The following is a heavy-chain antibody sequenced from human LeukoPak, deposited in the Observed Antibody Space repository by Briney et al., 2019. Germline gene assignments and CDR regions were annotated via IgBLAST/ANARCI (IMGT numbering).Heavy chain of an antibody. CDR1: GYSFTSYW. J-gene: IGHJ3*02. Sequence: GESLKISCKGSGYSFTSYWIAWVRQMPGKGLEWMGIIYPGDSDTRYSPSFPGQVTISADKSISTAYLQWSSLKASDTAMYYCARQWYYYDSSGYLMGAFDIWGQGTMVTVSS. V-gene: IGHV5-51*01. CDR3: ARQWYYYDSSGYLMGAFDI. CDR2: IYPGDSDT. D-gene: IGHD3-22*01.